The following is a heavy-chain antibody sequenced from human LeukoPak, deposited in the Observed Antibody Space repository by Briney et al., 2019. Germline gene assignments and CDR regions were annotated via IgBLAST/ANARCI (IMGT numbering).Heavy chain of an antibody. CDR3: ARDFISSSSGWFDP. CDR1: GFTLSDYG. CDR2: LWPNGDKH. Sequence: GGSLRLSCAASGFTLSDYGMHWVRQAPGKGLEWVAVLWPNGDKHYYADSMKGRFTISRDNSKNTLYLQMNSLRAEDTAVYYCARDFISSSSGWFDPWGQGTLVTVSS. V-gene: IGHV3-33*01. D-gene: IGHD6-6*01. J-gene: IGHJ5*02.